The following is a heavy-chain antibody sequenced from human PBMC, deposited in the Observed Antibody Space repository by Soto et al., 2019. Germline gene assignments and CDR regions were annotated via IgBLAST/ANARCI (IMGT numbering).Heavy chain of an antibody. CDR2: IVVGSGNT. CDR3: AAEGIGYYYDSSGYYNDY. Sequence: SVKVSCKASGFTFTSPAVQWVRQARGQRLEWIGWIVVGSGNTNYAQKFQERVTITRDMSTSTAYMELSSLRSEDTAVYYCAAEGIGYYYDSSGYYNDYWGQGTLVTVSS. D-gene: IGHD3-22*01. J-gene: IGHJ4*02. CDR1: GFTFTSPA. V-gene: IGHV1-58*01.